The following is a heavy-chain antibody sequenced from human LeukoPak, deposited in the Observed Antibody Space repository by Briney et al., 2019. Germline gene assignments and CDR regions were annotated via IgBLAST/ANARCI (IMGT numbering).Heavy chain of an antibody. CDR1: GFTFYDYA. Sequence: GGSLRLSCAASGFTFYDYAMSWVRQPPGKGLEWVSLIRDGDGRTHYADSVKGLFTISRDNSKKMVYLQMNGLRADDTAVYYCAKDHSTTWLGSVNYWGQGTLVTVSS. CDR3: AKDHSTTWLGSVNY. CDR2: IRDGDGRT. J-gene: IGHJ4*02. D-gene: IGHD2-2*01. V-gene: IGHV3-23*01.